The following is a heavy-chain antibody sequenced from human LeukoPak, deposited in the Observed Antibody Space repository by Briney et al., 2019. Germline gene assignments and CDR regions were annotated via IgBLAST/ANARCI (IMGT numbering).Heavy chain of an antibody. Sequence: PGGSLRLSCAASGFTFSSYAMSWVRQAPGKGLEWVSAISGSGGSTYYADSVKGRFTISRDNSKNTLYLQMNSLRAEDTAVYYCAKGLRYCSSTSCYHYFDYWGQGTLVTVSS. CDR3: AKGLRYCSSTSCYHYFDY. CDR1: GFTFSSYA. V-gene: IGHV3-23*01. CDR2: ISGSGGST. D-gene: IGHD2-2*01. J-gene: IGHJ4*02.